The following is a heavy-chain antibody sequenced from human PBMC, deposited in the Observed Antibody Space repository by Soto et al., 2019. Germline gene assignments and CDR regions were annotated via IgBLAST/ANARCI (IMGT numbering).Heavy chain of an antibody. CDR2: IYYSGST. CDR1: GGSISSYY. Sequence: QVQLQESGPGLVKPSETLSLTCTASGGSISSYYWSWIRQPPGKGLEWIGYIYYSGSTNYNPSLKSRVTISVDTSKNQFSLKLSSVTAADTAVYYCARQGTTVTTAPFDYWGQGTLVTVSS. J-gene: IGHJ4*02. D-gene: IGHD4-17*01. V-gene: IGHV4-59*08. CDR3: ARQGTTVTTAPFDY.